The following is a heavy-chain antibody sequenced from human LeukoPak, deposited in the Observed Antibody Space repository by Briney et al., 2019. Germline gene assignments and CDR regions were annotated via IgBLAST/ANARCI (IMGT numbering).Heavy chain of an antibody. CDR1: GFTFGTYE. V-gene: IGHV3-48*03. J-gene: IGHJ4*02. CDR3: ARGHNDY. Sequence: GGSLRLSCAASGFTFGTYEMNWVRRTPGKGLEWVAYIGSRGTNINYADSVKGRFTISRDNAKNSLYLQMNSLRAEDTAVYYCARGHNDYWGQGTLVTVSS. CDR2: IGSRGTNI.